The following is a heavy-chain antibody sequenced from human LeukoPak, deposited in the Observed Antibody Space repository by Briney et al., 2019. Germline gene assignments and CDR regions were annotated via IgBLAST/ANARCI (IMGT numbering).Heavy chain of an antibody. J-gene: IGHJ4*02. CDR1: GGSISSYY. Sequence: SETLSLTCTVSGGSISSYYWSWIRQPPGKGLEWIGYIYYSGSTNYNPSLKSRVTISVDTSKNQFSLKLSSVTAAETAVYYCARGQWLVAFDYWGQGTLVTVSS. V-gene: IGHV4-59*01. D-gene: IGHD6-19*01. CDR2: IYYSGST. CDR3: ARGQWLVAFDY.